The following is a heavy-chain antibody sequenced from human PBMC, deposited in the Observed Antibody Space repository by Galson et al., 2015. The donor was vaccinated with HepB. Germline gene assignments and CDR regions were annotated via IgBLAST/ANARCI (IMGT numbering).Heavy chain of an antibody. V-gene: IGHV3-48*02. CDR1: GFTFGTYT. CDR2: ISSTGTTI. J-gene: IGHJ2*01. CDR3: ARVFFGSGNSPAYWYFDL. Sequence: SLRLSCAASGFTFGTYTMNWVRQALGKGLESVSYISSTGTTIYYADSVKGRFTVSRDNAQNSLDLQMNSLRDEDTAVYYCARVFFGSGNSPAYWYFDLWGRGTLVTVSP. D-gene: IGHD3-10*01.